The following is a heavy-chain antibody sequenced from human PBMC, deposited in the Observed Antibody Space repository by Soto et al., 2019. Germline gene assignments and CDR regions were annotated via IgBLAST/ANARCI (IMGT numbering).Heavy chain of an antibody. CDR3: LSGFIQLRFGELWADYYYGMDV. D-gene: IGHD3-16*01. CDR1: GGTFSSYA. CDR2: IIPIFGTA. Sequence: GASVKVSCKASGGTFSSYAISWVRQAPGQGLEWMGGIIPIFGTANYAQKFQGRVTITADESTSTAYMELTSLRSEDMAVYYCLSGFIQLRFGELWADYYYGMDVWGQGTTVTVSS. V-gene: IGHV1-69*13. J-gene: IGHJ6*02.